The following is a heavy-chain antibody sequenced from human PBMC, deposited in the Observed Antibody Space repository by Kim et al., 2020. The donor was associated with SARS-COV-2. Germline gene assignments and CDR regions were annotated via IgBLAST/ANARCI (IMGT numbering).Heavy chain of an antibody. Sequence: SVKVSCKASGGTFSSYAISWVRQAPGQGLEWMGGIIPIFGTANYAQKFQGRVTITADESTSTAYMELSSLRSEDTAVYYCAREGGLQLGCPDNYGMDVWGRGTTVTVSS. V-gene: IGHV1-69*13. D-gene: IGHD1-1*01. CDR1: GGTFSSYA. J-gene: IGHJ6*02. CDR2: IIPIFGTA. CDR3: AREGGLQLGCPDNYGMDV.